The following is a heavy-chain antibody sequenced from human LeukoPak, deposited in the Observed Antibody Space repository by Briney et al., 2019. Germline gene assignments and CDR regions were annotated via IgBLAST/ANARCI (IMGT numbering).Heavy chain of an antibody. J-gene: IGHJ3*02. CDR1: GFTFSSYS. CDR3: ARGSVNSYGRPNDAFDI. D-gene: IGHD5-18*01. V-gene: IGHV3-21*01. Sequence: GGSLRLSCAASGFTFSSYSMNWVRQAPGKGLEWVSSISSSSSYIYYADSAKGRFTISRDNAKNSLYLQMNSLRAEDTAVYYCARGSVNSYGRPNDAFDIWGQGTMVTVSS. CDR2: ISSSSSYI.